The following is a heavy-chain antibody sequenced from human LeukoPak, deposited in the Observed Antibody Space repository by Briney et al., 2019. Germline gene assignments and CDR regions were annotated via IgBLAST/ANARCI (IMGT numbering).Heavy chain of an antibody. CDR1: GFTFSSYA. J-gene: IGHJ6*02. CDR3: AKCVWLRFRVFYGMDV. Sequence: PGGSLRLSCAASGFTFSSYAMSWVRQAPGKGLEWVSAISSSGGSTYYADSVKGRFTISRDNSKNTLYLQMNSLRAEDTAVYYCAKCVWLRFRVFYGMDVWGQGTTVTVSS. V-gene: IGHV3-23*01. CDR2: ISSSGGST. D-gene: IGHD5-12*01.